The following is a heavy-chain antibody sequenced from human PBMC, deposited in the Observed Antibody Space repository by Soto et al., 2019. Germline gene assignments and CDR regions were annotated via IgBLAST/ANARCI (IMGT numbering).Heavy chain of an antibody. CDR3: ARDRGSGWYD. Sequence: ESGGGVVRPGGSLGLSLAPSGFTLDVIGMSWVRQAPGKGREWVSGINWNGGSTGYADSVKGRFTISRDNAKNSLYLQMNSLRAEDTALYHCARDRGSGWYDWGQGTLVTVSS. D-gene: IGHD6-19*01. J-gene: IGHJ4*02. V-gene: IGHV3-20*02. CDR1: GFTLDVIG. CDR2: INWNGGST.